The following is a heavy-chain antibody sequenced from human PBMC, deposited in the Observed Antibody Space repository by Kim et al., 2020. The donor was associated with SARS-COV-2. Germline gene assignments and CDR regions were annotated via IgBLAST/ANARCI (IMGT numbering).Heavy chain of an antibody. V-gene: IGHV4-39*01. J-gene: IGHJ4*02. CDR3: VRYDKDYGAYYFDF. D-gene: IGHD4-17*01. Sequence: NPSLKSRITISVDTSKNQFSLKVSSVTAADTALYYCVRYDKDYGAYYFDFWGQGTLVTVSS.